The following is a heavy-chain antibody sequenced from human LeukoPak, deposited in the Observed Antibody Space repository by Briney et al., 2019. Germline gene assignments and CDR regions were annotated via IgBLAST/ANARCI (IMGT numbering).Heavy chain of an antibody. Sequence: ASVKVSCKASGYTFTRYDINWVRQATGQGLEWMGWMNPNSGNTGYAQKFQGRVTMTRNTSISTAYMELSSLRSEDTAVYYCARRRRNYHYYYMDVWGKGTTVTVSS. V-gene: IGHV1-8*01. CDR2: MNPNSGNT. CDR3: ARRRRNYHYYYMDV. J-gene: IGHJ6*03. CDR1: GYTFTRYD.